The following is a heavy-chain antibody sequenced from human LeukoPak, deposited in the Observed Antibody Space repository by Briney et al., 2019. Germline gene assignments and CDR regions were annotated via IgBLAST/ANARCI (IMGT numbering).Heavy chain of an antibody. CDR3: ARDYYGSIDL. V-gene: IGHV3-74*01. CDR2: INNDGST. CDR1: GFTFGKYW. Sequence: QPGGSLRLSCVASGFTFGKYWMRWVRQAPGKELVCISRINNDGSTVYADSVAGRFTISRDNARDTLYLQMNSLRVEDTAVYYCARDYYGSIDLWGQGTLVTVSS. J-gene: IGHJ1*01. D-gene: IGHD3-10*01.